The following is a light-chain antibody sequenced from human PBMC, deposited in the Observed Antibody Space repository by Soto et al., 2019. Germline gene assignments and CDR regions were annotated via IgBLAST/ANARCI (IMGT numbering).Light chain of an antibody. V-gene: IGLV1-40*01. CDR3: PSYDSSLSASGGV. CDR2: GNS. Sequence: QSVLTQPPSVSGAPGQRVTISCTGSSSNIGAGYDVHWYQQLPGTAPKLLIYGNSNRPSGVPDRFSGSKSGTSASLAITGLQAGDEADYYCPSYDSSLSASGGVFRGGTKLTVL. CDR1: SSNIGAGYD. J-gene: IGLJ2*01.